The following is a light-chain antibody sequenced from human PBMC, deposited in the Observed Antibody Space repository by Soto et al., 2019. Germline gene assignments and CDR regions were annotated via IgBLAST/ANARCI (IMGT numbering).Light chain of an antibody. J-gene: IGLJ1*01. CDR1: SSDLGGYNY. CDR2: EVS. Sequence: HSVLTRPAFETGSPDHLIAISCTGPSSDLGGYNYVSWYQQHPGKAPKLMIYEVSNRPSGVSNRFSGSKSGNTASLTISGLQAEDEADYYCSSYTSSSTLYVFGTGTKVTVL. V-gene: IGLV2-14*01. CDR3: SSYTSSSTLYV.